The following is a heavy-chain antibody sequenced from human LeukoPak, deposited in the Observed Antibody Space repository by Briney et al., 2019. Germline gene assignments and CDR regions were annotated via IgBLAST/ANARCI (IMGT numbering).Heavy chain of an antibody. CDR3: AREERVEATYDLDA. D-gene: IGHD1-26*01. Sequence: GRSLKLSCAASGFAFRTYSMHWVRQAPGKGLEWLAVITYDGKVQHYTDSVKGQFTVSRDNSKKTLYLQMISLRLEDTAFYYCAREERVEATYDLDAWGRGTLVTVSS. CDR1: GFAFRTYS. J-gene: IGHJ5*02. CDR2: ITYDGKVQ. V-gene: IGHV3-30*04.